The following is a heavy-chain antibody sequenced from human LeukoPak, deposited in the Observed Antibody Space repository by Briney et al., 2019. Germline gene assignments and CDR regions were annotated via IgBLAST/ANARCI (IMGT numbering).Heavy chain of an antibody. CDR1: GFTFSSYS. CDR2: ISSSSSYI. V-gene: IGHV3-21*01. D-gene: IGHD3-22*01. J-gene: IGHJ4*02. Sequence: GGSLRLSCAASGFTFSSYSMTWVRQAPGKGLEWVSSISSSSSYIYYADSVKGRFTISRDNAKNSLYLQMSSLRAEDTAVYYCARDPPHYCDSSGYPFDYWGQGTLVTVSS. CDR3: ARDPPHYCDSSGYPFDY.